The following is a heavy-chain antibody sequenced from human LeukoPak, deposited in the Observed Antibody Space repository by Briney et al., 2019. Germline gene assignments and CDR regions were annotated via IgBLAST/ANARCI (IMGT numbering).Heavy chain of an antibody. CDR1: GGSISSRSYY. D-gene: IGHD3-3*01. Sequence: SETMSLTCTVSGGSISSRSYYCGWLRQPPGKGLEWIGSIYYSGSTYYNPSLKRRVPISVDTSKNQCSLKLSSVTAADTAVYYCARHYYDFWSGYLDWFDPWGQGPLVTVSS. J-gene: IGHJ5*02. CDR2: IYYSGST. V-gene: IGHV4-39*01. CDR3: ARHYYDFWSGYLDWFDP.